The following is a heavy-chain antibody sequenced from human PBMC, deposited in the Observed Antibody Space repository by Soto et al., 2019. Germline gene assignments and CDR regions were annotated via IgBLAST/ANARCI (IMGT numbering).Heavy chain of an antibody. CDR1: GYTFTSYA. D-gene: IGHD1-20*01. J-gene: IGHJ4*02. CDR3: ARSITLPTPLDY. V-gene: IGHV1-3*05. CDR2: INAGNGYT. Sequence: QVQLVQSGAEEKKPGASVKVSCKASGYTFTSYAMHWVRQAPGQRLGWMGWINAGNGYTKYSQKFQGRVTITRDTSASTAYMELSSLRSEDTAVYYCARSITLPTPLDYWGQGTLVTVSS.